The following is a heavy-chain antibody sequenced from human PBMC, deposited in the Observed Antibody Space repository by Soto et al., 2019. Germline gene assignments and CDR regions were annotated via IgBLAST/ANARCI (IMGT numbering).Heavy chain of an antibody. D-gene: IGHD3-10*01. CDR2: IKSKTDGGTT. CDR1: GFTFSNAW. V-gene: IGHV3-15*01. J-gene: IGHJ6*03. Sequence: GGSLRLSCAASGFTFSNAWMSWVRQAPGKGLEWVGRIKSKTDGGTTDYAAPVKGRFTISRDDSKNTLYLQMNSLKTEDTAVYYCTTGTWRTQVRSYYYYYYMDVWGKGTTVTVSS. CDR3: TTGTWRTQVRSYYYYYYMDV.